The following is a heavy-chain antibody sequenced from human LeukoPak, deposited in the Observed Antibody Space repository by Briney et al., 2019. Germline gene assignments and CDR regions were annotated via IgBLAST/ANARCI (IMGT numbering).Heavy chain of an antibody. J-gene: IGHJ4*02. CDR2: ISTSSNYI. Sequence: GGSLRLSCAASGFTFSSYGMSWVRQAPGKGLEWVSSISTSSNYIYYADSVKGRFTISRDNAKNSLYLQMKSLRAEDTALYYCASGAASGSYYNHDHWGQGTLVTVSS. CDR3: ASGAASGSYYNHDH. CDR1: GFTFSSYG. D-gene: IGHD3-10*01. V-gene: IGHV3-21*01.